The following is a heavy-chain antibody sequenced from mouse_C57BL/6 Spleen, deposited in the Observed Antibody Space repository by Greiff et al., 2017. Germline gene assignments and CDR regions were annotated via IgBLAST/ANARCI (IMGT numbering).Heavy chain of an antibody. D-gene: IGHD1-1*01. CDR1: GFNIKDYY. V-gene: IGHV14-1*01. J-gene: IGHJ2*01. CDR2: IDPEDGDT. Sequence: EVQLQQSGAELVRPGASVKLSCTASGFNIKDYYMHWVKQRPEQGLEWIGRIDPEDGDTEYAPKFQGKGTMTADTSSNTAYLQISSLTSEDTAVYYCTTLYYYGSSFDYWGQGTTLTVSS. CDR3: TTLYYYGSSFDY.